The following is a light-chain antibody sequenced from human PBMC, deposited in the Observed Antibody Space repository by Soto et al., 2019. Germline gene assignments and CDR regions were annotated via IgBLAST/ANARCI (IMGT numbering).Light chain of an antibody. CDR3: QQYAASPRT. Sequence: EVVLTQSPGTLSLSPRERATLSCRASQSVSNNYLAWYQHKPGPAPRLFIYGASNRAPGIPDRFSGSVSGPDFTITISRLEPEYFAVYYCQQYAASPRTFGQGTLVEVK. CDR1: QSVSNNY. J-gene: IGKJ1*01. CDR2: GAS. V-gene: IGKV3-20*01.